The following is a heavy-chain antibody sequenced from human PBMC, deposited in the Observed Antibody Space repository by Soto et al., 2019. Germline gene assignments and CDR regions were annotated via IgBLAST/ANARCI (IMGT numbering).Heavy chain of an antibody. Sequence: QVQLQESGPGLVKPSGTLSLICTVSGGSISSSGWWSWVRQPPGKGLEWIGEMYHSGTTHYNPSLESRLTISVDKSKNQFSLRLSSVTAADTAVYYCARGAVFGVVKPFDTWGQGTLVTVSS. CDR3: ARGAVFGVVKPFDT. CDR2: MYHSGTT. D-gene: IGHD3-3*01. CDR1: GGSISSSGW. J-gene: IGHJ5*02. V-gene: IGHV4-4*02.